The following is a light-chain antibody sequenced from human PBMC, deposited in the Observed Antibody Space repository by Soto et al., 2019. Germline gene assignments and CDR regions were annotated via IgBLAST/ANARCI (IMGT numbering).Light chain of an antibody. Sequence: EVVMTQSPATLSVSPGERATLSCGASQSVRSYLAWYQQKPGQAPRLLIHGASTRAPGIPARFSGSGSGTDFTLTISSLQSEDFTVYYCQQYNKWPLTFGQGTKVDIK. CDR2: GAS. J-gene: IGKJ1*01. CDR1: QSVRSY. CDR3: QQYNKWPLT. V-gene: IGKV3-15*01.